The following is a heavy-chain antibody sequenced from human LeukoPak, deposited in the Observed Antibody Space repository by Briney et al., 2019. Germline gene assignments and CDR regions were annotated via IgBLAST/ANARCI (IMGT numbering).Heavy chain of an antibody. Sequence: ASVKLSCTASGYTCTSYGISWVRQAPGPGLEWMGWMRVYNGNTNYAQKLQGRVTMTTDTSTSTAYMQLRSLRSDDTAVYYCARDFRYCGGGRCYPNWFDPWGQGTLVTVSS. D-gene: IGHD2-15*01. J-gene: IGHJ5*02. V-gene: IGHV1-18*04. CDR2: MRVYNGNT. CDR1: GYTCTSYG. CDR3: ARDFRYCGGGRCYPNWFDP.